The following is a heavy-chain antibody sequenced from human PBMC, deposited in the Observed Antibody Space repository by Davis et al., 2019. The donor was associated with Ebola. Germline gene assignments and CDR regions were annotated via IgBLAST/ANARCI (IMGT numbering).Heavy chain of an antibody. J-gene: IGHJ4*02. CDR3: ARAGGQGGGTLRF. D-gene: IGHD2-15*01. Sequence: PSETLSLTCAVSNGSFGESYWTWIRQSSGKGLEWIGEINHSGSTNYNPSLKSRVTISLDSSRNQFSLILTSVSAADTAIYYCARAGGQGGGTLRFWGQGTLVTVSS. V-gene: IGHV4-34*01. CDR2: INHSGST. CDR1: NGSFGESY.